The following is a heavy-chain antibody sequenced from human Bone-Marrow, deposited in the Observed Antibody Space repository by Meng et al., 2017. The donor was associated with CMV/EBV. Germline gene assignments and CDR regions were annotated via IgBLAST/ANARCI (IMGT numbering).Heavy chain of an antibody. CDR1: GFTVSNNY. CDR3: ARGESGSWGLLKN. D-gene: IGHD3-16*01. J-gene: IGHJ4*02. V-gene: IGHV3-53*01. Sequence: GESLKISCAASGFTVSNNYMIWVRQAPGRGLEWVSVIHSGGKTEYSDSLQGRFTISRDNSKNTLYLQMNNLRAEDTAVYYCARGESGSWGLLKNWGQGTLVTFSS. CDR2: IHSGGKT.